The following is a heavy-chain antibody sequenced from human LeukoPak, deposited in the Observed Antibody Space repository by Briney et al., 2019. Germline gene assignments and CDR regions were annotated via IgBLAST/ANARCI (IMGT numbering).Heavy chain of an antibody. CDR2: IHYSGSS. J-gene: IGHJ6*03. CDR1: GVSISNSSYY. CDR3: ARTRVQLWSSYYFYMDV. V-gene: IGHV4-39*07. Sequence: SETLSLTCIVSGVSISNSSYYWGWIRQPPGKGLEWIGNIHYSGSSNYNPSLKSRVTISLDTSKKQFSLKVSSVTAADTAVYYCARTRVQLWSSYYFYMDVWGKGTTVTVSS. D-gene: IGHD5-18*01.